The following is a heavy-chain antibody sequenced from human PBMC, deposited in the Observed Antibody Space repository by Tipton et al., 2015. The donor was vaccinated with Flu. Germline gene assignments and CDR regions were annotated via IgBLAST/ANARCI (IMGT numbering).Heavy chain of an antibody. J-gene: IGHJ2*01. CDR3: ATLSGWNYSKPYWYFDL. CDR2: IIPIFGTA. Sequence: QLVQSGAEVKKPGSSVKVSCKASGGTFSSYAISWVRQAPGQGLEWMGGIIPIFGTANYAQKFQGRVTITADKSTSTAYMELSSLRSEDTAVYYCATLSGWNYSKPYWYFDLWGRGTLVTVSS. V-gene: IGHV1-69*06. D-gene: IGHD1-7*01. CDR1: GGTFSSYA.